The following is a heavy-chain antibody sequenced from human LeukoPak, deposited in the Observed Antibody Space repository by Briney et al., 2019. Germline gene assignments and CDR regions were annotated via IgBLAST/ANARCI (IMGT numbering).Heavy chain of an antibody. CDR1: GFTLSSYW. Sequence: GGSLRLSCAASGFTLSSYWTSWVRQAPGEGRERVANIKKDGSGKYYVDSMKGRFTISRDNAKNSLYLQMNSLRAEDTAVYYCARSSQGGFDYWGQGTLVTVSS. V-gene: IGHV3-7*01. CDR3: ARSSQGGFDY. J-gene: IGHJ4*02. CDR2: IKKDGSGK.